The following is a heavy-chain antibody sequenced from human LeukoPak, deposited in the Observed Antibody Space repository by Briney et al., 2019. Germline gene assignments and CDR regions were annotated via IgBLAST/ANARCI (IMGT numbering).Heavy chain of an antibody. V-gene: IGHV4-4*07. CDR1: GGPISSYY. J-gene: IGHJ4*02. CDR3: ARAGDSPSIAAADY. Sequence: SETLSLTCTVSGGPISSYYWSWIRQPAGKGLEWIGRIYTSGSTNYNPSLKSRVTISVDKSKNQFSLKLSSVTAADPAVYYCARAGDSPSIAAADYWGQGTLVTVSS. CDR2: IYTSGST. D-gene: IGHD6-13*01.